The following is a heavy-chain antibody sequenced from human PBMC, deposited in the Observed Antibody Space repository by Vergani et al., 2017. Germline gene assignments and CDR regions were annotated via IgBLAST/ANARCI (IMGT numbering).Heavy chain of an antibody. D-gene: IGHD5/OR15-5a*01. J-gene: IGHJ4*02. CDR2: INHSGST. CDR1: GGSFSGYY. Sequence: QVQLQQWGAGLLKPSETLSLTCAVYGGSFSGYYWSWIRQPPGKGLEWIGEINHSGSTNYNPSLKSRVTISVDTSKNQFSLKLSSVTAADTAVYYCARCVYGDYFDYWGQGTLVTVSS. V-gene: IGHV4-34*01. CDR3: ARCVYGDYFDY.